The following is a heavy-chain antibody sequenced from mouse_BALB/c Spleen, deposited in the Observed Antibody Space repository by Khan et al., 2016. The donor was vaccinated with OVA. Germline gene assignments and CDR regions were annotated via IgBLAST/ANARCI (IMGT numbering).Heavy chain of an antibody. CDR2: INTHSGVP. V-gene: IGHV9-4*02. J-gene: IGHJ1*01. Sequence: QIQLVQSGPGLKKPGETVRISCKASGYTFTTAGMQWVQKMPGKGLKWIGWINTHSGVPKYAEDFKGRFAFSLETSASTAYLQITNLKNEDTATYFCASGYGDGWYFDVWGAGTTVTVSS. D-gene: IGHD2-13*01. CDR1: GYTFTTAG. CDR3: ASGYGDGWYFDV.